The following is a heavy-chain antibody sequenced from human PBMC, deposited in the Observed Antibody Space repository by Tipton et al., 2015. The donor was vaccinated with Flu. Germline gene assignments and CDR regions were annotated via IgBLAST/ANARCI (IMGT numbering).Heavy chain of an antibody. CDR1: RSTFSSVG. CDR2: IGNDDEDHK. Sequence: SLRLSCAASRSTFSSVGIHWVRQTPGKGLEWVAFIGNDDEDHKRYVDSVRGRFNISRDNPKNTLYLQMNSLRAEDTAVYYCAKPRFTVTTLTGTLESWGQGTLVTVSS. J-gene: IGHJ4*02. V-gene: IGHV3-30*02. D-gene: IGHD4-17*01. CDR3: AKPRFTVTTLTGTLES.